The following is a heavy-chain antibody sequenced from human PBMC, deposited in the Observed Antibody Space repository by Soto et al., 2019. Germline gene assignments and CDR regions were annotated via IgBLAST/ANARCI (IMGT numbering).Heavy chain of an antibody. CDR2: IYYSGST. V-gene: IGHV4-31*11. CDR3: ARVSCSSTSCYAYWFDP. CDR1: GGSFSGYY. J-gene: IGHJ5*02. D-gene: IGHD2-2*01. Sequence: SETLSLTCAVYGGSFSGYYWSWIRQHPGKGLEWIGYIYYSGSTYYNPSLKSRVTISVDTSKNQFSLKLSSVTAADTAVYYCARVSCSSTSCYAYWFDPWGQGTLVTVSS.